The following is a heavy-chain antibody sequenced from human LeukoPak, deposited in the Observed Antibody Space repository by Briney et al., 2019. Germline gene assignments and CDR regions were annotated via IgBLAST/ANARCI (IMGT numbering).Heavy chain of an antibody. D-gene: IGHD6-13*01. J-gene: IGHJ4*02. CDR3: VRDAIAAAGTGG. CDR2: INPKSGGT. Sequence: GASVKVSCEASGYTFTGYYMHWVRQAPGQGLEWMGWINPKSGGTNYAQNFQGRVTMTRDTSISTAYMELSGLRSDDRAVYYCVRDAIAAAGTGGWGQGTLVTVSS. V-gene: IGHV1-2*02. CDR1: GYTFTGYY.